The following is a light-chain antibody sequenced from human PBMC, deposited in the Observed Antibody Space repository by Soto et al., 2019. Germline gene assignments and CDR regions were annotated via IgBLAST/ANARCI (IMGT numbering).Light chain of an antibody. CDR2: AAS. V-gene: IGKV1-8*01. Sequence: IQMTQSPSSLSASTGDRVTITCRASQDITNSLAWYQQKPGKAPKLLIYAASTLQGGVPSRFSGSGSGTDFTLIISSLQSEDFATYYCQQYYSYPRNFGGGTKVDI. J-gene: IGKJ4*01. CDR1: QDITNS. CDR3: QQYYSYPRN.